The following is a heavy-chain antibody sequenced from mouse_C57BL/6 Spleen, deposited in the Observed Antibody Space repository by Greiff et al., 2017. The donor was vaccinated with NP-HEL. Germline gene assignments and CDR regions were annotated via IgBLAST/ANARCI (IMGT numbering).Heavy chain of an antibody. CDR3: ARDNYSNFFAD. Sequence: EVQLQESGPGLVKPSQSLSLTCSVTGYSITSGYYWNWIRQFPGNKLEWMGYISYDGSNNYNPSLKNRIAITRDTSKNQLFLKLNSVTTEDTATYYGARDNYSNFFADWGQGTLVTVSA. J-gene: IGHJ3*01. V-gene: IGHV3-6*01. D-gene: IGHD2-5*01. CDR2: ISYDGSN. CDR1: GYSITSGYY.